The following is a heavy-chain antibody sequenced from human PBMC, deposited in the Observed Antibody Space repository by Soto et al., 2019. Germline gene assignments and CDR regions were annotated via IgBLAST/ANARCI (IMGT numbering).Heavy chain of an antibody. CDR1: GCSISSCSCY. J-gene: IGHJ6*02. V-gene: IGHV4-31*03. CDR2: IYYSGST. D-gene: IGHD5-18*01. Sequence: TLSITCTVYGCSISSCSCYWVWFRQLPGKGLESIRYIYYSGSTYYNPSLKSRVTISVCTSTNQRSLKLSSVTAADTAVYYCATEEASYGSYGMDVCGQGTTVTVSS. CDR3: ATEEASYGSYGMDV.